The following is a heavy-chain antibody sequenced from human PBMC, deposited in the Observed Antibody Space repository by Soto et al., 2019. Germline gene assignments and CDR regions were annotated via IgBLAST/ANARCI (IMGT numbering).Heavy chain of an antibody. J-gene: IGHJ3*02. D-gene: IGHD2-21*01. CDR3: AKVAKGTLAGDAFDI. V-gene: IGHV3-23*01. Sequence: PGGSLRLSCAASGFTFSSYSMSWVRQAPGKGLEWVSGFRTSGDGGTTYYADSVKGRFTISRDNSKNTLYLQMNSLRAEDTAVYYCAKVAKGTLAGDAFDIWGQGTMVTVSS. CDR2: FRTSGDGGTT. CDR1: GFTFSSYS.